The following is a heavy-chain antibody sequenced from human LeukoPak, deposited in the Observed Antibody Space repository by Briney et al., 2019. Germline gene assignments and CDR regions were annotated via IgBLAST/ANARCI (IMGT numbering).Heavy chain of an antibody. D-gene: IGHD2-2*01. CDR1: GCRFVTHW. CDR3: ARLGYCSTTRCPAIDC. CDR2: IYPGDSDT. V-gene: IGHV5-51*01. Sequence: GGSLQISCKGSGCRFVTHWIGWVRQMPGRGLEGMGIIYPGDSDTRYSPSFQGQVTISADKSISAAYLQWSSLKASDTAMYYCARLGYCSTTRCPAIDCWGQGTLVTVSS. J-gene: IGHJ4*02.